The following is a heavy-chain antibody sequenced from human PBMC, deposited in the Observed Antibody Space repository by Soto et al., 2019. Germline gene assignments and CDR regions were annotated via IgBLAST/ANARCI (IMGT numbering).Heavy chain of an antibody. CDR1: GYTFTAYY. J-gene: IGHJ5*02. D-gene: IGHD5-12*01. CDR2: INPNSGGT. Sequence: QVQLVQSGAEVKKPGASVKVSCKASGYTFTAYYMHWVRQAPGQGLEWMGWINPNSGGTYHAQNFQGRVTMTRDTSTTTAYRELASLRSDDTAVYYCARGGGRGYNELDPWGHGTLVIVSS. V-gene: IGHV1-2*02. CDR3: ARGGGRGYNELDP.